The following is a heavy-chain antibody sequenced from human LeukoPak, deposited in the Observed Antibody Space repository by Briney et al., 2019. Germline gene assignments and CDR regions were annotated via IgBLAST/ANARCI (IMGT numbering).Heavy chain of an antibody. CDR1: GFTFSSYA. D-gene: IGHD3-10*02. CDR3: AKAAVRFSPSRWFDP. V-gene: IGHV3-23*01. CDR2: ISGSGGST. Sequence: GGSLRLSCAASGFTFSSYAMSWVRQAPGQGLESVSAISGSGGSTYYADSVKGRFTISRDNSKNTLYLQMNSLRAEDTAVYYCAKAAVRFSPSRWFDPWGQGTLVTVSS. J-gene: IGHJ5*02.